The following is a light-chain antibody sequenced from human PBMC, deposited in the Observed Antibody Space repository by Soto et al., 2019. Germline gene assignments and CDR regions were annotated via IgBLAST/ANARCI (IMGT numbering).Light chain of an antibody. V-gene: IGLV2-23*02. J-gene: IGLJ3*02. CDR1: SGDVAIYDL. CDR3: SSYAGTVTLV. Sequence: QSALTQPASVSGSPGQSITISCTGTSGDVAIYDLVSWYQQYPGKAPQLIIYEVTKRPSGVSNRFSGSKSGNTASLTISGLHAADDGDYYCSSYAGTVTLVFGGGTKLTVL. CDR2: EVT.